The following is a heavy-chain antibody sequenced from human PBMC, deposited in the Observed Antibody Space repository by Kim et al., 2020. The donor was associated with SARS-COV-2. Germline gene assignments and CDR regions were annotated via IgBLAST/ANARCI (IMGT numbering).Heavy chain of an antibody. V-gene: IGHV4-34*08. D-gene: IGHD6-19*01. CDR3: ATGCLIAVAGTLFACYYY. CDR2: INHSGST. Sequence: SETLSLTCAAYGGTFSGYYWSWIRQPPGKGLEWIGEINHSGSTNYNPYLKSRVIISVDTSKNQFSLKLSSVTAAETAVYCCATGCLIAVAGTLFACYYY. CDR1: GGTFSGYY. J-gene: IGHJ6*01.